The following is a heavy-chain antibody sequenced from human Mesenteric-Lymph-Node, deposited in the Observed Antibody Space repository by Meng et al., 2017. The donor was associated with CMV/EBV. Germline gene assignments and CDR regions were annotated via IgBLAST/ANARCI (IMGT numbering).Heavy chain of an antibody. Sequence: SETLSLTCAVYGGSFSGYYWSWIRQPPGEGLEWIGSMFYSGSTYHNPSLKSRVTISVDLSKNQFSLRLSSVTAADTAVYYCAREAFGESYTWGQGTLVTVSS. CDR2: MFYSGST. D-gene: IGHD3-10*01. J-gene: IGHJ5*02. CDR3: AREAFGESYT. V-gene: IGHV4-34*12. CDR1: GGSFSGYY.